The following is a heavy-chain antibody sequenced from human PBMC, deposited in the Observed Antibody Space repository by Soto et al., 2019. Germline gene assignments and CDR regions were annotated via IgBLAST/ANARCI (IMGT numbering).Heavy chain of an antibody. CDR2: ISSSSSTI. Sequence: PGGSLRLSCASSGFPFSSYSMNWVRQAPGKGLEWVSYISSSSSTIYYADSVKGRFTISRDNAKNSLYLQMNSLRAEDTAVYYCARGPQPYFDYWGQGTLVTVSS. CDR1: GFPFSSYS. J-gene: IGHJ4*02. CDR3: ARGPQPYFDY. D-gene: IGHD2-2*01. V-gene: IGHV3-48*01.